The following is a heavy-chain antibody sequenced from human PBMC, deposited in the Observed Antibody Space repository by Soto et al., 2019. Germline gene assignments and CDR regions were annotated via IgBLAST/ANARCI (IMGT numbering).Heavy chain of an antibody. CDR1: NGSIGSYY. CDR3: ARVGRLITAAGLLDA. V-gene: IGHV4-59*13. CDR2: IYYSGST. J-gene: IGHJ5*02. D-gene: IGHD6-13*01. Sequence: SETLSLTCTISNGSIGSYYWTWIRQPPGKGLEWIGHIYYSGSTNYNPSLKSRLTLSLDTSKNQFSLKLTSVTAADTAVYYCARVGRLITAAGLLDAWGQATLVTVSS.